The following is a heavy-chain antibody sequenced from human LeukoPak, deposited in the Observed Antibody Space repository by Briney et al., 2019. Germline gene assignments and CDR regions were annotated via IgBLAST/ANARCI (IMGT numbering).Heavy chain of an antibody. J-gene: IGHJ4*02. CDR2: INPSGGST. CDR1: GYTFTSYY. CDR3: AKDKENSGYELYYFDY. D-gene: IGHD5-12*01. Sequence: ASVKVSCKASGYTFTSYYMHWVRQAPGQGLEWMGIINPSGGSTSYAQKFQGRVTMTRDTSTSTVYMELSSLRSEDTALYYCAKDKENSGYELYYFDYWGQGTLVTVSS. V-gene: IGHV1-46*01.